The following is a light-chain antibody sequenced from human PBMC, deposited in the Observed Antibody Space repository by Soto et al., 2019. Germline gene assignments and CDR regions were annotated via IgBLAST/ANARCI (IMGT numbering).Light chain of an antibody. CDR1: SSNIGADYD. V-gene: IGLV1-40*01. Sequence: QSVLTQPPSVSGAPGQRVTISCTGNSSNIGADYDVHWYQHLPGTAPKLLIFGDYNRPSGVPDRISGSRSGTSASLAITGLQAEDEADYYCQSYDRSLSGFVFGTGTEVTGL. CDR3: QSYDRSLSGFV. CDR2: GDY. J-gene: IGLJ1*01.